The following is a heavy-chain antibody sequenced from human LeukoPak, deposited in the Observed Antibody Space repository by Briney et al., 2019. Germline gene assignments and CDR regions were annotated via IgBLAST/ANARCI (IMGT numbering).Heavy chain of an antibody. D-gene: IGHD1-7*01. Sequence: PGGSLRLSCSASGFTFDTYFMHWVRQAPGKGLESVSAISAYGGDTYYADSVKGRFTISRDNSQYTLYLQMSSLRAEDTAVYYCARRGNFLDYWGQGTQVTVSS. CDR2: ISAYGGDT. CDR3: ARRGNFLDY. V-gene: IGHV3-64D*06. J-gene: IGHJ4*02. CDR1: GFTFDTYF.